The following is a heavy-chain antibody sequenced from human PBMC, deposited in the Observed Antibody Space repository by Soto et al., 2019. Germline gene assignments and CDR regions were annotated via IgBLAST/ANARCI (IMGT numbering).Heavy chain of an antibody. V-gene: IGHV1-46*01. J-gene: IGHJ3*02. Sequence: ASVKVSCKASGYTFTSYYMHWVRQAPGQGLEWMGIINPSGGSTSYAQKFQGRVTMTRDTSTSTVYMELSSLRSEDTAVYYCAADPGWSSGYYSNAFDIWGQGTMVTVSS. CDR1: GYTFTSYY. D-gene: IGHD3-22*01. CDR2: INPSGGST. CDR3: AADPGWSSGYYSNAFDI.